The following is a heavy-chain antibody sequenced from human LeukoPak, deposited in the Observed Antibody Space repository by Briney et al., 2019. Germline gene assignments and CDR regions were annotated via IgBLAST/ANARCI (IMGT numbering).Heavy chain of an antibody. CDR3: AKVMPPGRILFYSHYVDV. CDR1: GFTFSSYA. J-gene: IGHJ6*03. D-gene: IGHD2-15*01. V-gene: IGHV3-23*01. CDR2: ISGSGGST. Sequence: GGSLRLSCAASGFTFSSYAMSWVGQAPGKGLEWVSAISGSGGSTYYADSVKGRFTISRDKSKNTLSLQMNSLRVEDTAVYYCAKVMPPGRILFYSHYVDVWGRGTTVTVSS.